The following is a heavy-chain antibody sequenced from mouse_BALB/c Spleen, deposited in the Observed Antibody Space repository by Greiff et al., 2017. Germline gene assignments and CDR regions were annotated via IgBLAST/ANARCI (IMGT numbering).Heavy chain of an antibody. V-gene: IGHV7-1*02. Sequence: EVKLVESGGGLVQPGGSLRLSCATSGFTFSDFYMEWVRQPPGKRLEWIAASRNKANDYTTEYSASVKGRFIVSRDTSQSILYLQMNALRAEDTAIYYCARASYGNYDFDYWGQGTTRTVSS. CDR3: ARASYGNYDFDY. D-gene: IGHD2-1*01. CDR2: SRNKANDYTT. J-gene: IGHJ2*01. CDR1: GFTFSDFY.